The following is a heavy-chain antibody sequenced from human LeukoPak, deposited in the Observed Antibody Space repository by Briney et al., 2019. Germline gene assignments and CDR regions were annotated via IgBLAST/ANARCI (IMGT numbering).Heavy chain of an antibody. J-gene: IGHJ6*02. CDR2: MNPNSGNT. CDR3: ARGGAWRTPFYYYYGMDV. V-gene: IGHV1-8*01. CDR1: GYTSTSYD. Sequence: ASVKVSCKASGYTSTSYDINWVRQATGQGLEWMGWMNPNSGNTGYAQKFQGRVTMTRNTSISTAYMELSSLRSEDTAVYYCARGGAWRTPFYYYYGMDVWGQGTTVTVSS. D-gene: IGHD3-16*01.